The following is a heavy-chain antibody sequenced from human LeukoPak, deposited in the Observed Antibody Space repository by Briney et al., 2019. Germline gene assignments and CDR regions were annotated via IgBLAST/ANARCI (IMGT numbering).Heavy chain of an antibody. D-gene: IGHD3-10*01. CDR2: IYYSGST. J-gene: IGHJ5*02. V-gene: IGHV4-61*08. CDR1: GGSISSGDYY. Sequence: SETLSLTCTVSGGSISSGDYYWSWIRQPPGKGLEWIGYIYYSGSTNYNPSLKSRVTISVDTSKNQFSLKLSSVTAADTAVYYCARSITMVRGDRNWFDPWGQGTLVTVSS. CDR3: ARSITMVRGDRNWFDP.